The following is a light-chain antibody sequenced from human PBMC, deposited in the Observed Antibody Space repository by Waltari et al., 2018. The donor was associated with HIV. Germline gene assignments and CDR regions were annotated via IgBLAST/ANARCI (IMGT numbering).Light chain of an antibody. Sequence: QSVLTQPPSVSATPGQKVTISCSGSSSPIATNYVSWYQHFPGTVPKVLIYDNHKRSSGIPDRFSGSKSGTSATLDISGLQTGDEAHYYCGTWDTSLSAWIFGTGTKVTVL. CDR1: SSPIATNY. V-gene: IGLV1-51*01. CDR3: GTWDTSLSAWI. J-gene: IGLJ1*01. CDR2: DNH.